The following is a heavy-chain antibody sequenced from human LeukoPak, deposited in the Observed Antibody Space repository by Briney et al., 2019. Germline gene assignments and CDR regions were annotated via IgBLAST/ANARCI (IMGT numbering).Heavy chain of an antibody. CDR3: AKRGVVIRVILVGFHKEAYYFDS. V-gene: IGHV3-23*01. CDR1: GFSFISYG. CDR2: ISGSGGGT. Sequence: PGGSLRLSCAASGFSFISYGMHWVGQAPGKGLEWVAGISGSGGGTNYADSVKGRFTISRDNPKNTLYLQMNRLRAEDTAVYFCAKRGVVIRVILVGFHKEAYYFDSWGQGALVTVSS. D-gene: IGHD3-22*01. J-gene: IGHJ4*02.